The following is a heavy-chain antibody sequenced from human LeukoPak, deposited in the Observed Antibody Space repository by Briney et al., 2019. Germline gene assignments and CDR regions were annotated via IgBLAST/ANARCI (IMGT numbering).Heavy chain of an antibody. CDR2: ISAYNGNT. V-gene: IGHV1-18*04. J-gene: IGHJ4*02. CDR1: GYIFTDYY. CDR3: ARVWVVSEFDY. D-gene: IGHD2-8*02. Sequence: ASVKVSCKASGYIFTDYYMHWVRQAPGQGLEWMGWISAYNGNTNYAQKLQGRVTMTTDTSTSTAYMELRSLRSDDTAVYYCARVWVVSEFDYWGQGTLVTVSS.